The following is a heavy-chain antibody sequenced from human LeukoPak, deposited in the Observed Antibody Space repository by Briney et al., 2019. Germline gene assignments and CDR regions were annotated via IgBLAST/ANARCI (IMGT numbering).Heavy chain of an antibody. V-gene: IGHV4-59*01. CDR3: ARDSGHYYDSSGHFDY. D-gene: IGHD3-22*01. CDR2: IYYSGST. Sequence: SETLPLTCTVSGGSISSYYWSWIRQPPGKGLEWIGYIYYSGSTNYNPSLKSRVTISVDTSKNQFSLKLSSVTAADTAVYYCARDSGHYYDSSGHFDYWGQGTLVTVSS. CDR1: GGSISSYY. J-gene: IGHJ4*02.